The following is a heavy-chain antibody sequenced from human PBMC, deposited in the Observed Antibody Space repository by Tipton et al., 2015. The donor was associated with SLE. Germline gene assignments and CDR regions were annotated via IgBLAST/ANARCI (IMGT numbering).Heavy chain of an antibody. D-gene: IGHD6-13*01. J-gene: IGHJ4*02. Sequence: TLSLTCTVSGDSISSSSYCWGWIRQPPGKGLEWIGYIYYSGSTNYNPSLKSRVTISVNTSKNQFSLKLSSVTAADTAVYYCARDLGSSGSFDYWGQGTLVTVSS. V-gene: IGHV4-61*01. CDR2: IYYSGST. CDR1: GDSISSSSYC. CDR3: ARDLGSSGSFDY.